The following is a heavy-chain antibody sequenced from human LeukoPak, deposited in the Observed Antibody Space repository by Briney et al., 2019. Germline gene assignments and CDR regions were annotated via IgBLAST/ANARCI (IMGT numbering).Heavy chain of an antibody. Sequence: SETLSFTCTVSGYSISSGYYWGWIRPPPGKGLEWIGSIYHSGSTYYNPSLKSRVTISVDTSKNQFSLKLSSVTAADTAVYYCARDRRYTDFDYWGQGTLVTVSS. CDR2: IYHSGST. CDR1: GYSISSGYY. D-gene: IGHD5-12*01. V-gene: IGHV4-38-2*02. CDR3: ARDRRYTDFDY. J-gene: IGHJ4*02.